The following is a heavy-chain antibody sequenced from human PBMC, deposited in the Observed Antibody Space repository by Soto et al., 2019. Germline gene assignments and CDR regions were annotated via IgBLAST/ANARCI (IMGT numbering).Heavy chain of an antibody. CDR1: GGSISSYY. CDR2: IYTSGST. D-gene: IGHD3-22*01. V-gene: IGHV4-4*07. CDR3: ARDTYYYDTSGPHGNYYYGMDV. J-gene: IGHJ6*02. Sequence: ETLSLTCTVSGGSISSYYWSWIRQPAGKGLEWIGRIYTSGSTNCNPSLKSRVTMSVDTSKNQFSLKLSSVTAADTTVYYCARDTYYYDTSGPHGNYYYGMDVWGQGTTVTVSS.